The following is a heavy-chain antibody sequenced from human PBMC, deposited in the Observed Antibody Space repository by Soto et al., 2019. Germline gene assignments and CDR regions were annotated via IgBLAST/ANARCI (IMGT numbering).Heavy chain of an antibody. CDR2: ISYDGSNK. CDR3: ASQYYDFWSGYPTERPVDY. V-gene: IGHV3-30-3*01. Sequence: QVQLVESGGGVVQPGRSLRLSCAASGFTFSSYAMHWVRQAPGKGLEWVAVISYDGSNKYYADSVKGRFTISRDNSKNTLYLQMNSLRAEDTAVYYWASQYYDFWSGYPTERPVDYWGQGTLVTVSS. J-gene: IGHJ4*02. CDR1: GFTFSSYA. D-gene: IGHD3-3*01.